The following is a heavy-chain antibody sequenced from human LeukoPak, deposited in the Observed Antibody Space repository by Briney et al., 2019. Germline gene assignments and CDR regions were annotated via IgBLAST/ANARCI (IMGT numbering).Heavy chain of an antibody. CDR1: GFTFSNYA. CDR3: AKDDAWLQFGE. CDR2: ISPRGDIT. Sequence: PGGSLRLSCAASGFTFSNYAMHWVRQAPGKGLEWVSGISPRGDITYYADSVKGRFTVSRDNFKNTLYLEVISLTAEDTAVYYCAKDDAWLQFGEWSQGTLVTVSS. V-gene: IGHV3-23*01. J-gene: IGHJ4*02. D-gene: IGHD3-10*01.